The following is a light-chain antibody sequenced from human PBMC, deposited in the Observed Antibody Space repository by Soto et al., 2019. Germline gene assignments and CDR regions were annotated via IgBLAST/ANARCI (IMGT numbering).Light chain of an antibody. V-gene: IGKV3-20*01. J-gene: IGKJ2*03. Sequence: EIVLTQSPGTLSLSPGERATLFCRASQSVNSNYLAGYQQKPGQAPRLLIYVASARATGIPDRFSGSGSGTDFTLTICRLDPEEFAVYYCQQYGGSPPFSFGQGTKLEIK. CDR3: QQYGGSPPFS. CDR2: VAS. CDR1: QSVNSNY.